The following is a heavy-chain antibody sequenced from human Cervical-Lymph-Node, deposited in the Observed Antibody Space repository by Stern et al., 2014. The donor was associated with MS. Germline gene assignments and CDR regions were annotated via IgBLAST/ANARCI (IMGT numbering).Heavy chain of an antibody. Sequence: QVQLVQSGPGLVKPSQTLSLACAVSGASVGGGAWYWSWIRQPPGKGLEWLGHIHYSGPTYYKPSLKSRLIISLDTSKNQFSLNLTSVTAADTAVYYCAGAIGKYELLESFDMWGQGTMVTVSS. D-gene: IGHD1-1*01. CDR3: AGAIGKYELLESFDM. V-gene: IGHV4-30-4*01. CDR1: GASVGGGAWY. CDR2: IHYSGPT. J-gene: IGHJ3*02.